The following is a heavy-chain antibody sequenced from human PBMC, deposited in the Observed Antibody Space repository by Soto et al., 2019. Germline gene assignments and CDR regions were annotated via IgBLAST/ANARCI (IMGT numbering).Heavy chain of an antibody. J-gene: IGHJ4*02. CDR2: VWYDGSQT. CDR1: GFTFSSYA. V-gene: IGHV3-30-3*01. CDR3: ASPTTEIDY. Sequence: PGGSLRLSCAASGFTFSSYAMHWVRQAPGKGLEWVAVVWYDGSQTYYADSVKGRFTISRDNSKNMVFLQMNSLRPEDTAVYYCASPTTEIDYWGQVXLVPVSS. D-gene: IGHD4-17*01.